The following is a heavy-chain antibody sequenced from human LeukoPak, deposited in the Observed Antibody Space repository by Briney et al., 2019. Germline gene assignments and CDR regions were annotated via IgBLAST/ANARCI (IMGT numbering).Heavy chain of an antibody. CDR1: GGSMKSDTDY. V-gene: IGHV4-39*01. J-gene: IGHJ4*01. D-gene: IGHD4/OR15-4a*01. Sequence: PSETLSLICTISGGSMKSDTDYWVWVRQSPGKRLEWIRSIYFSGSTHYNPSLKSRLDMSVDTPKNQFSLRLYSVTAEDTAIYVCARNSSRDCGGANCFPGGWLATWGHGMLVTVSS. CDR3: ARNSSRDCGGANCFPGGWLAT. CDR2: IYFSGST.